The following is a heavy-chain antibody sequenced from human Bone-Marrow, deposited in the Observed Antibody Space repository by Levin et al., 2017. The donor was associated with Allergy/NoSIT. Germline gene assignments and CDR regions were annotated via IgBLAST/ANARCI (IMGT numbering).Heavy chain of an antibody. V-gene: IGHV1-8*02. Sequence: ASVKVSCKASGYTFINHDINWVRQATGQGLEWMGWMNSESGNTGYAQKFQGRVTMTRDTSIDTAYLELSSLRSDDTAVYYCRRGAGAGGRDWFDPWGQGTLVTVSS. D-gene: IGHD3-10*01. CDR1: GYTFINHD. CDR2: MNSESGNT. CDR3: RRGAGAGGRDWFDP. J-gene: IGHJ5*02.